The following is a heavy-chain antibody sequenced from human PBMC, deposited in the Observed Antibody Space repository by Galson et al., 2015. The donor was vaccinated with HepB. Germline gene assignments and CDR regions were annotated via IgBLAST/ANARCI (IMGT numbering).Heavy chain of an antibody. V-gene: IGHV1-2*04. Sequence: SVKVSCKASGYTFTGYYMHWVRQAPGQGLEWMGWINPNSGGTNYAQKFQGWVTMTRDTSISTAYMELSRLRSDDTAVYYCARGLMKEVTTSAFDIWGQGTMVTVSS. CDR3: ARGLMKEVTTSAFDI. CDR2: INPNSGGT. J-gene: IGHJ3*02. D-gene: IGHD1-14*01. CDR1: GYTFTGYY.